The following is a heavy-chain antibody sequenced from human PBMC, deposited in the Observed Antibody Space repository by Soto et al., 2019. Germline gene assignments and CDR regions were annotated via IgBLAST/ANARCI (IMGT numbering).Heavy chain of an antibody. D-gene: IGHD1-7*01. V-gene: IGHV3-53*01. J-gene: IGHJ4*02. CDR3: ASARYNWNSYYFDY. Sequence: HPGGSLRLSCAASGFTVSSNYMSWVRQAPGKGLEWVSVIYSGGSTYYADSVKGRFTISRDNSKNTLYLQMNSLRAEDTAVYYCASARYNWNSYYFDYWGQGTLVTVSS. CDR2: IYSGGST. CDR1: GFTVSSNY.